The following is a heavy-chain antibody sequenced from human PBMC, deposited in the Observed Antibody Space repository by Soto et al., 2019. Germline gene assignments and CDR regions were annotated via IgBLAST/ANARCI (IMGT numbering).Heavy chain of an antibody. Sequence: PGGSLRLSCATSGCTFSNYAMNWGRQAPGKGLEWVSSISASGDNTYYADSVRGRSIISRGNSRNTLYLQIRSLGDDDTAVYYCTKGTRVLRFLEWSVWGRGT. J-gene: IGHJ4*02. CDR2: ISASGDNT. D-gene: IGHD3-3*01. V-gene: IGHV3-23*01. CDR3: TKGTRVLRFLEWSV. CDR1: GCTFSNYA.